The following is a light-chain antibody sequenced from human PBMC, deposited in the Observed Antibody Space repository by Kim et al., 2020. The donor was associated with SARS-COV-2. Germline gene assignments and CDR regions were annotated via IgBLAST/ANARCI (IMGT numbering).Light chain of an antibody. CDR3: QQYDSLPLT. CDR2: DTS. Sequence: EIVMTQSPATLSVSPGERATLSCRASQSFTSNLAWFQQKPGRAPRLLIYDTSTRATGIQARFSGSGSGTEFTLTISSLQSEDFAVYYCQQYDSLPLTFGGGTKVDIK. J-gene: IGKJ4*01. CDR1: QSFTSN. V-gene: IGKV3-15*01.